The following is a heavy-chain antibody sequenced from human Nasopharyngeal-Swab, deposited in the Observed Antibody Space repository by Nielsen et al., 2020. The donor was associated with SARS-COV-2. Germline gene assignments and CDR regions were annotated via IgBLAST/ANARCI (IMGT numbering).Heavy chain of an antibody. CDR3: ARTDTAMVDAFDI. CDR2: IYSGGST. D-gene: IGHD5-18*01. V-gene: IGHV3-53*01. Sequence: WIRQPPGKGLEWVSVIYSGGSTYYADSVKGRFTISRDNSKNSLYLQMNSLRAEDTAVYYCARTDTAMVDAFDIWGQGTMVTVSS. J-gene: IGHJ3*02.